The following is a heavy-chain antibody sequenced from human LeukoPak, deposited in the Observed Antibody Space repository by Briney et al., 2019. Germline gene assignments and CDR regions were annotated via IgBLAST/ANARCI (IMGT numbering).Heavy chain of an antibody. CDR3: ARDQVRGWYVFDY. CDR2: IYHSGST. Sequence: SETLSLTCTVSGYSISSGYYWGWIRHPPGKGLEWIGSIYHSGSTYYNPSLKSRVTISVDTSKNQFSLKLSSVTAADTAVYYCARDQVRGWYVFDYWGQGTLVTVSS. CDR1: GYSISSGYY. D-gene: IGHD6-19*01. J-gene: IGHJ4*02. V-gene: IGHV4-38-2*02.